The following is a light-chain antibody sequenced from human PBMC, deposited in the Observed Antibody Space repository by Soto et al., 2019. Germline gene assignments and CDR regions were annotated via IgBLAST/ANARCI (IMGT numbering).Light chain of an antibody. J-gene: IGKJ3*01. Sequence: DIQMTQSPSSLSASVGDRVTITCRASQSISSYLNWYQQKPGKAPTLLIYAASSLQSGVPSRFSGSGSGTDFTLNISSLQPEDFATYYCQQSYSTPFTFGPGTKVDI. CDR1: QSISSY. V-gene: IGKV1-39*01. CDR3: QQSYSTPFT. CDR2: AAS.